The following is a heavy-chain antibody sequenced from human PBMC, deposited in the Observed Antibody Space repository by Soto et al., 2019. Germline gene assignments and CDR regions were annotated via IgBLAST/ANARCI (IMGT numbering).Heavy chain of an antibody. CDR1: GGSISSYY. D-gene: IGHD6-13*01. CDR3: ARVENWWAAGKNWFDP. J-gene: IGHJ5*02. V-gene: IGHV4-59*08. Sequence: SETLSLTCTVSGGSISSYYWSWIRQPPGKGLEWIGYIYYSGSTNYNPSLKSRVTISVDTSKNQFSLKLSSVTAADTAVYYCARVENWWAAGKNWFDPWGQGTLVTVSS. CDR2: IYYSGST.